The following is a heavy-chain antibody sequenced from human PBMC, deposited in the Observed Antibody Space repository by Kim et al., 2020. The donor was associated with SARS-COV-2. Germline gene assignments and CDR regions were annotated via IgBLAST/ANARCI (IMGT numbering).Heavy chain of an antibody. J-gene: IGHJ4*02. D-gene: IGHD1-26*01. Sequence: YAESVRGRFTISRDNAKSTLYLQMDSLRAEDTAVYYCARDGVGATPIDYWGQGTLVTVSS. V-gene: IGHV3-74*01. CDR3: ARDGVGATPIDY.